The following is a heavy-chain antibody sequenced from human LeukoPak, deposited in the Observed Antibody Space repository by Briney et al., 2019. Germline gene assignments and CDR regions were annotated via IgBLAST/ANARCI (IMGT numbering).Heavy chain of an antibody. Sequence: PSETLSLTCAVYGGSFSGYDWSWIRQPPGKGPEWIGEINHSGSTNYNPSLKSRLTISVDTSKNQFSLKLSSVTAADKAVYYCARGRLAAAGGPSSWFDPWGQGTMVTVSS. J-gene: IGHJ5*02. CDR3: ARGRLAAAGGPSSWFDP. V-gene: IGHV4-34*01. CDR2: INHSGST. CDR1: GGSFSGYD. D-gene: IGHD6-13*01.